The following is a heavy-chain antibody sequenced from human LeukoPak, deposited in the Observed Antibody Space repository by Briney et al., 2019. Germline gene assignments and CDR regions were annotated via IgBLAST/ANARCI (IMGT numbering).Heavy chain of an antibody. J-gene: IGHJ5*02. CDR1: GYTFTGYY. CDR3: ARVVVVPAASLNWFDP. CDR2: INPNSGGT. Sequence: ASVKVSCKASGYTFTGYYMHWVRQAPGQGLEWMGWINPNSGGTNYAQKFQGRVTMTRDTSISTAYMELSRLRSDDTAVYYCARVVVVPAASLNWFDPWGQGTLVTVSS. D-gene: IGHD2-2*01. V-gene: IGHV1-2*02.